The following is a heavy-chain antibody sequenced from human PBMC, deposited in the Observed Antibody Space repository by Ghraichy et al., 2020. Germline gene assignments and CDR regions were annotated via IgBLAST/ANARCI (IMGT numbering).Heavy chain of an antibody. CDR3: AKEHHDSSGYYFIVYYYGMDV. CDR1: GFTFSSYG. V-gene: IGHV3-30*18. Sequence: GALRLSCAASGFTFSSYGMHWVRQAPGKGLEWVAVISYDGSNKYYADSVKGRFTISRDNSKNTLYLQMNSLRAEDTAVYYCAKEHHDSSGYYFIVYYYGMDVWGQGTTVTVSS. CDR2: ISYDGSNK. J-gene: IGHJ6*02. D-gene: IGHD3-22*01.